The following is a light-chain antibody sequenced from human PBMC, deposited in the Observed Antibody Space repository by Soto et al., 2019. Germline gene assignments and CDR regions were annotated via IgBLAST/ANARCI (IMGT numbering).Light chain of an antibody. V-gene: IGKV4-1*01. CDR3: QQYVATPIT. CDR1: QTVLYSSNNKDY. CDR2: WAS. Sequence: DIVMTQSPDSLSVSLGERATINCKSSQTVLYSSNNKDYLAWYQQKPGQPPKLLIYWASTRESGVPDRFTGSGSGTDFTLTISSLQAADAAVYFCQQYVATPITFCQGTRLEI. J-gene: IGKJ5*01.